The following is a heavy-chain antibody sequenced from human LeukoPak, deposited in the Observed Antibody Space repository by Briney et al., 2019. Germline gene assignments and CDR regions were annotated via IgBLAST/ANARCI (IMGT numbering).Heavy chain of an antibody. J-gene: IGHJ4*02. CDR3: IKSSGDWH. Sequence: GGSLRLSCTTSGFTFSHAWMTWVRQAPGKGLGWVGRISTKTDGGTTDYAAPVKGRFTISRDDSKNTLYLQMNSLKTEDTAVYYCIKSSGDWHWGQGTLVTVSS. V-gene: IGHV3-15*01. CDR1: GFTFSHAW. CDR2: ISTKTDGGTT. D-gene: IGHD2-21*02.